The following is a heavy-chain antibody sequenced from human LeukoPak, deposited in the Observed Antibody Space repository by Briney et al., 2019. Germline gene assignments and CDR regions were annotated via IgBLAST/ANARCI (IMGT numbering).Heavy chain of an antibody. CDR1: GGSISSYY. V-gene: IGHV4-4*09. D-gene: IGHD5-24*01. J-gene: IGHJ4*02. CDR2: IYTSGST. CDR3: ARHFPGDGYILYFDY. Sequence: SETLSLTCTVSGGSISSYYWSWIRQPPGKGLEWIGYIYTSGSTNYNPSLESRVTISVDTSKNQFSLKLSSVTAADTAVYYCARHFPGDGYILYFDYRGQGTLVTVSS.